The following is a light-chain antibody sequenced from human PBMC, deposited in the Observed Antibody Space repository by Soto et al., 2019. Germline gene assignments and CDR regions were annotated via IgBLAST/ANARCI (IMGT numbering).Light chain of an antibody. Sequence: DSQLTQSPSFLSATVGDRVTITCRASQGLNSYFAWYQQKPGKAPKLLLYATSTLQSVFPSRFSGSGSGAEFTLPITSLQPEDIATYYCQQLNSYPVTFGGGTKVEIK. CDR1: QGLNSY. CDR2: ATS. CDR3: QQLNSYPVT. J-gene: IGKJ4*01. V-gene: IGKV1-9*01.